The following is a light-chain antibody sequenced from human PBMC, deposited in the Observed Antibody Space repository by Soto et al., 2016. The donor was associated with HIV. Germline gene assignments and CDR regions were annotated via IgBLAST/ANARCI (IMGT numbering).Light chain of an antibody. V-gene: IGLV3-19*01. J-gene: IGLJ2*01. CDR1: SLRSFY. Sequence: SSELTQGPAVSVALGQTVSITCQGDSLRSFYASWYQQKPGQAPVLVIYGKDNRPSGIPDRFSGSDSGNTASLTIAGAQAEDEADYYCNSRDSSGNHLVFGGGTKLTVL. CDR3: NSRDSSGNHLV. CDR2: GKD.